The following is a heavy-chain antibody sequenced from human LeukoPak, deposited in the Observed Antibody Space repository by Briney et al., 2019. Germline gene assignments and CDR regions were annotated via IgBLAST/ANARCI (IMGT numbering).Heavy chain of an antibody. CDR1: GYTFTGYY. Sequence: GASVKVSCKASGYTFTGYYMHWVRQAPGQGLEWMGRINPNSGGTNYAQKFQGRVTMTRDTSTSTAYMELRSLRSDDTAVYYCAGSTYYYDSPVGMDVWGQGTTVTVSS. CDR2: INPNSGGT. D-gene: IGHD3-22*01. V-gene: IGHV1-2*06. CDR3: AGSTYYYDSPVGMDV. J-gene: IGHJ6*02.